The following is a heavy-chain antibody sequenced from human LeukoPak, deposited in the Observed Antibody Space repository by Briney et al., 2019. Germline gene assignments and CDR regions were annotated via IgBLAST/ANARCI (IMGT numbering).Heavy chain of an antibody. D-gene: IGHD4-17*01. Sequence: VGSLRLSCAASGFTFSSDAMSWVRQAPGKGLEWVAIVNQGATQKYYVDSVKGRFTISRDNAENSLYLQMNSLRADDTAVYYCARIAVTYTFDYWGQGTLVTVSS. CDR1: GFTFSSDA. CDR2: VNQGATQK. CDR3: ARIAVTYTFDY. V-gene: IGHV3-7*03. J-gene: IGHJ4*02.